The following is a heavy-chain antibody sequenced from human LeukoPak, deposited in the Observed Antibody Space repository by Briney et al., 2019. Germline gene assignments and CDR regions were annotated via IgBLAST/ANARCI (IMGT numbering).Heavy chain of an antibody. CDR2: IYYTGNT. J-gene: IGHJ5*02. V-gene: IGHV4-59*01. Sequence: SETLSLTCTVSGGSISSFYWSWIRQPPGKGLEWIGYIYYTGNTNYNPFLTSRVTISLDTSKSQFSLKLSSVTAADTAVYYCARSYSSGSYYSPFDPWGQETLVTVSS. D-gene: IGHD3-10*01. CDR1: GGSISSFY. CDR3: ARSYSSGSYYSPFDP.